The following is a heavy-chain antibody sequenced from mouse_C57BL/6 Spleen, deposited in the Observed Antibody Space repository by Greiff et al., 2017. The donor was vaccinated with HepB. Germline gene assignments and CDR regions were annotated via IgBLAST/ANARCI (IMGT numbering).Heavy chain of an antibody. D-gene: IGHD2-2*01. Sequence: VKLMESGAELVKPGASVKLSCKASGYTFTSYWMHWVKQRPGRGLEWIGRIDPNSGGTKYNEKFKSKATLTVDKPSSTAYMQLSSLTSEDSAVYYCARREGYYGYDVPFDYWGQGTTLTVSS. J-gene: IGHJ2*01. CDR3: ARREGYYGYDVPFDY. V-gene: IGHV1-72*01. CDR2: IDPNSGGT. CDR1: GYTFTSYW.